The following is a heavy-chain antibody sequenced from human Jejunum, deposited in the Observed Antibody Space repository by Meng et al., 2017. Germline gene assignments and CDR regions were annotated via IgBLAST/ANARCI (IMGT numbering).Heavy chain of an antibody. Sequence: QVHLQESGPGLVQPSQTLSLTVTVSVDSISSGEYFWSWIRQPPGKGLEWIGYMDYRGSTFYNPSLKSRVTISVDTSKNQFSLKLSSVTAADTAVYFCARGELLWDYWGQGTLVTVSS. CDR2: MDYRGST. J-gene: IGHJ4*02. V-gene: IGHV4-30-4*01. CDR3: ARGELLWDY. CDR1: VDSISSGEYF. D-gene: IGHD2-2*01.